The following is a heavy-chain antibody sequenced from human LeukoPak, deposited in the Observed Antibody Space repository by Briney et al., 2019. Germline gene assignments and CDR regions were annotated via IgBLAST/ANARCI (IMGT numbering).Heavy chain of an antibody. CDR2: IIPIFGTA. CDR3: ASGGATASAFDI. V-gene: IGHV1-69*13. J-gene: IGHJ3*02. Sequence: SVKVSCKASGGTFSSYAISWVRQAPGQGLEWMGGIIPIFGTANYAQKFQGRVTITADESTSTAYMELRSLRSDDTAVYYCASGGATASAFDIWGQGTMVTVSS. CDR1: GGTFSSYA. D-gene: IGHD2-15*01.